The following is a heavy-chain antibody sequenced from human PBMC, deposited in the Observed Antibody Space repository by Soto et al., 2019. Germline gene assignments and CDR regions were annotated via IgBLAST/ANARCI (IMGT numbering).Heavy chain of an antibody. CDR2: IDPSDSYT. V-gene: IGHV5-10-1*01. J-gene: IGHJ4*02. D-gene: IGHD2-8*01. Sequence: GESLKISCKGSGYSFTSYWISWVRQMPGKGLEWMGRIDPSDSYTNYSPSFQGHVTISADKSISTAYLQWSSLKASDTAMYYCARTKAYRTNGVCPAGYWGQGTLVTVSS. CDR3: ARTKAYRTNGVCPAGY. CDR1: GYSFTSYW.